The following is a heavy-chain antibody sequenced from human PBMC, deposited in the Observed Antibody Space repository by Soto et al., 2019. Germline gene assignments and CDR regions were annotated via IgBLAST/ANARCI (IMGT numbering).Heavy chain of an antibody. V-gene: IGHV1-3*01. J-gene: IGHJ4*02. CDR2: INAGYGNT. CDR1: GCTFSSYA. Sequence: VASVKVSCKASGCTFSSYAMHWVRQAPGQRLEWMGWINAGYGNTKSSQKFQDRVTISRDTSASTAYMELTSLRSEDTAVYYCARDTGDGTFDFWGQGTLVTVSS. D-gene: IGHD7-27*01. CDR3: ARDTGDGTFDF.